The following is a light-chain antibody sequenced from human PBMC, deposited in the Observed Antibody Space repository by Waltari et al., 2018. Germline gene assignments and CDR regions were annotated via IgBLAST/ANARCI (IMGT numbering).Light chain of an antibody. CDR3: QSYDSSLSHVV. CDR2: GNS. Sequence: QSVLTQPPSVSGAPGPRVTISCTGSSSNIGAGYDVHWYQQLPGTAPKPLIYGNSNRPSGVPDRFSGSKSGTSASLAITGLQAEDEADYYCQSYDSSLSHVVFGGGTKLTVL. J-gene: IGLJ2*01. V-gene: IGLV1-40*01. CDR1: SSNIGAGYD.